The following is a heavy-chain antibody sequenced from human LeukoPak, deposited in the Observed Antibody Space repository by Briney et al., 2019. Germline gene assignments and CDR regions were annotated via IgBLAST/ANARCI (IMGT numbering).Heavy chain of an antibody. D-gene: IGHD6-19*01. V-gene: IGHV4-59*01. J-gene: IGHJ5*02. CDR3: ARDRYSSPYNWFDP. CDR2: IYYSGST. Sequence: PSETLSLTCTVSGGSISSYYWSWIRQPPGKGLEWIGYIYYSGSTNYNPSLKSRVTISVDTSKNQFSLKLSSVTAADTAVYYCARDRYSSPYNWFDPWGQGTLVTVSS. CDR1: GGSISSYY.